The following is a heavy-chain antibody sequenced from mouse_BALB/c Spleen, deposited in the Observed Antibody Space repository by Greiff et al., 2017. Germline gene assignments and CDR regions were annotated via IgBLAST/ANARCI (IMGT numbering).Heavy chain of an antibody. CDR1: GYSITSGYY. CDR2: ISYDGSN. Sequence: VQLKQSGPGLVKPSQSLSLTCSVTGYSITSGYYWNWIRQFPGNKLEWMGYISYDGSNNYNPSLKNRISITRDTSKNQFFLKLNSVTTEDTATYYCARVYYYGSREDWGQGTLVTVSA. CDR3: ARVYYYGSRED. V-gene: IGHV3-6*02. D-gene: IGHD1-1*01. J-gene: IGHJ3*01.